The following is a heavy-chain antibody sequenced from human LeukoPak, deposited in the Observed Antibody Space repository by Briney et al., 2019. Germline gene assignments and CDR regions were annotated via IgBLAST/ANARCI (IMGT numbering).Heavy chain of an antibody. CDR3: ARDRGDYDILTGYYPGHYFDY. V-gene: IGHV1-69*05. D-gene: IGHD3-9*01. Sequence: SVKVSCKASGGTFSSYAISWVRQAPGQGLEWMGRIIPIFGTANYAQKFQGRGTITTDESTSTAYMELSSLRSEDTAVYYCARDRGDYDILTGYYPGHYFDYWGQGTLVTVSS. CDR2: IIPIFGTA. CDR1: GGTFSSYA. J-gene: IGHJ4*02.